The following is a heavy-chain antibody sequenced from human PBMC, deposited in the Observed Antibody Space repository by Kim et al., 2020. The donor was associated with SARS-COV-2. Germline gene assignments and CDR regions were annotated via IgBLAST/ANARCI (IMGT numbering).Heavy chain of an antibody. Sequence: GESLKISCKGSGYSFTSYWIGWVRQMPGKGLEWIGIIYPGDSDTRYSPSFQGQVTISADKSISTAYLQWSSLKASDTAMYYCAIALQYGWGSYRYYFDYWGQGTLVTVSS. J-gene: IGHJ4*02. CDR3: AIALQYGWGSYRYYFDY. D-gene: IGHD3-10*01. CDR1: GYSFTSYW. V-gene: IGHV5-51*01. CDR2: IYPGDSDT.